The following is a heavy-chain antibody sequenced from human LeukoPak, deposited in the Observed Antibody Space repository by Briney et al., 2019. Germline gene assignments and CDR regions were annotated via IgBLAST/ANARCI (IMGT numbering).Heavy chain of an antibody. J-gene: IGHJ4*02. Sequence: GGSLRLSCAASGFTFSSYEMNWVRQAPGKGLEWVSATSASGGSTYYADCVKGRFTISRDNSKNTLYLQMNSLRADDTAVYYCAKVLFSSGYYFFAYWGQGTLVTVSS. CDR1: GFTFSSYE. D-gene: IGHD3-22*01. CDR2: TSASGGST. CDR3: AKVLFSSGYYFFAY. V-gene: IGHV3-23*01.